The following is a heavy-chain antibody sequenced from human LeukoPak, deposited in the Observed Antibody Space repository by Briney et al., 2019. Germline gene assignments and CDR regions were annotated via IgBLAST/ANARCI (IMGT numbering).Heavy chain of an antibody. J-gene: IGHJ6*03. V-gene: IGHV4-61*01. CDR3: ARARTYYDILTGYYSPRDYYYYMDV. CDR2: IYYSGST. D-gene: IGHD3-9*01. CDR1: GVSISSSNSY. Sequence: SETLSLTCTVSGVSISSSNSYWSWIRQPPGKGLEWIGYIYYSGSTNYNPSLKSRVTISVDTSKNQFSLKLSSVTAADTAVYYCARARTYYDILTGYYSPRDYYYYMDVWGKGTTVTVSS.